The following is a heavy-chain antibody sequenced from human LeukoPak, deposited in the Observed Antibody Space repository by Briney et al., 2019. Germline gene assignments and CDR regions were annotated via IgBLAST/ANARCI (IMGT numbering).Heavy chain of an antibody. CDR1: GGSFSGYY. V-gene: IGHV4-34*01. Sequence: SETLSLTCAVYGGSFSGYYWSWIRQPPGKGLEWIGEINHSGSTNYNPSLKSRVTISVDTSKNQFSLKLSSVTAADTAVYYCARGPREITMVRGVSRKYYYGMDVWGQGTTVTVSS. CDR2: INHSGST. J-gene: IGHJ6*02. CDR3: ARGPREITMVRGVSRKYYYGMDV. D-gene: IGHD3-10*01.